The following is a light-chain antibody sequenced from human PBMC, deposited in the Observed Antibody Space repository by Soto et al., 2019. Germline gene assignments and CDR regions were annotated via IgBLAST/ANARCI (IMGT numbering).Light chain of an antibody. CDR2: SNN. V-gene: IGLV1-44*01. Sequence: QSVLTQPPSASGTPGQRVTISCSGSSSNIGSNTVNWYQQLPGTAPKLLIYSNNQRPSGVPDRFSGSKSGTSASLAISGLQSEDEFNYNCAEGNYTRNGYVFGTGSKVPV. CDR1: SSNIGSNT. J-gene: IGLJ1*01. CDR3: AEGNYTRNGYV.